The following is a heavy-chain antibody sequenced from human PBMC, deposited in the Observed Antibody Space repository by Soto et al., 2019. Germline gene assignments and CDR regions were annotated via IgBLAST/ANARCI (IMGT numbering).Heavy chain of an antibody. J-gene: IGHJ3*02. CDR2: IYYTGSI. Sequence: SETLSLTCTVSGGSISRYYWTWIRQPPGKGLEWIGYIYYTGSIKYNPSLKSRVTMSVDTSKNQFSLKLLSVTAADTAAYYCVREDPPIAVVPGAFDICGQGPVIT. V-gene: IGHV4-59*01. CDR3: VREDPPIAVVPGAFDI. CDR1: GGSISRYY. D-gene: IGHD6-19*01.